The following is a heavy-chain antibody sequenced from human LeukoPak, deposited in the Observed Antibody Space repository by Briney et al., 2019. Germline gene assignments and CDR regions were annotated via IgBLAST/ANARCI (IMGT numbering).Heavy chain of an antibody. J-gene: IGHJ4*02. V-gene: IGHV1-18*01. CDR2: ISAYNGNT. CDR1: GYTFTSYG. Sequence: GASVKVSCKAFGYTFTSYGISWVRQAPGQGLEWMGWISAYNGNTNYAQKLQGRVTMTTDTSTSTAYMELRSLRSDDTAVYYCARDPRYCTNGVCYTTAYGINHWGQGTLVTVSS. D-gene: IGHD2-8*01. CDR3: ARDPRYCTNGVCYTTAYGINH.